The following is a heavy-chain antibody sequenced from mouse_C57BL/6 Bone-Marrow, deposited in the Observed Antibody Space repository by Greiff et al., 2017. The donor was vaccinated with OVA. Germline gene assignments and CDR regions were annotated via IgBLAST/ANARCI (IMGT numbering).Heavy chain of an antibody. CDR3: AKNRGPVRYWYFDV. Sequence: VQLQQSGPGLVQPSQSLSITCTVSGFSFTSYGVHWVRQSPGKGLEWLGVLWRGGGRDYNAAFMSRLGITKDNSYSHVFFKMNSLQADDTAIYYCAKNRGPVRYWYFDVWGTGTTVTVSS. J-gene: IGHJ1*03. V-gene: IGHV2-5*01. CDR2: LWRGGGR. CDR1: GFSFTSYG. D-gene: IGHD1-1*01.